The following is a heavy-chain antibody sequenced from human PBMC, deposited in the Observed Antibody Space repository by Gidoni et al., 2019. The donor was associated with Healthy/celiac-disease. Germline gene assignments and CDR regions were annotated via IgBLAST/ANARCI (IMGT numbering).Heavy chain of an antibody. CDR3: ARVALRFFDI. CDR1: GYTFTGYY. J-gene: IGHJ3*02. V-gene: IGHV1-2*02. D-gene: IGHD4-17*01. CDR2: INPNSGGT. Sequence: QVQLVQSGAEVKKPGASVTVSCKASGYTFTGYYMHWGRQAPGQGLEWMGWINPNSGGTNDAQKFQGRVTMTRDTSISTAYMELSRLRSDDTAVYYCARVALRFFDIWGQGTMVTVSS.